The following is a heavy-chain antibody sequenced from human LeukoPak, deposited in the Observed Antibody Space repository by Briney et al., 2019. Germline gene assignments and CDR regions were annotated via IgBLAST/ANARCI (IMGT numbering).Heavy chain of an antibody. J-gene: IGHJ6*02. CDR2: IYPGDSDT. Sequence: GESLKISCKGSGYSFTNYWIGWVRQMPGKGLEWMGIIYPGDSDTKYSPSFQGQVTISADKSISTAYLQWSSLKASDTAMYYCARHLRSLEWLRPGDYYYYGMDVWGQGTTVTVSS. CDR3: ARHLRSLEWLRPGDYYYYGMDV. CDR1: GYSFTNYW. V-gene: IGHV5-51*01. D-gene: IGHD3-3*01.